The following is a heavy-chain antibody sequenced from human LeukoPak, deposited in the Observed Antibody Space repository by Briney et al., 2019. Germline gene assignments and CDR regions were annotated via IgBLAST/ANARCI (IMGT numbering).Heavy chain of an antibody. CDR3: ARLKYYYDSSGYRAEYFQH. D-gene: IGHD3-22*01. V-gene: IGHV4-59*01. Sequence: SETLSLTCTVSGGSISTYYWSWIRQPPGKGLEWIGYIYYSGSTNYNPSLKSRVTISVYTSKNQFSLKLSSVTAADTAVYYCARLKYYYDSSGYRAEYFQHWGQGTLVTVSS. CDR2: IYYSGST. J-gene: IGHJ1*01. CDR1: GGSISTYY.